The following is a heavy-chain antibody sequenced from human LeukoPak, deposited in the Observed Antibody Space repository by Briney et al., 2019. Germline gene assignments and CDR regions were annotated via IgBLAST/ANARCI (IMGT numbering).Heavy chain of an antibody. Sequence: ASVKVSCKASGYTFTSYDINWVRQATGQGLEWMGWMNPNSGNTGYAQKFQGRVTMTRNTSISTAYMELSSLRSKDTAVYYCARGHRTRWFGELFHDYWGQGTLVIVSS. CDR2: MNPNSGNT. J-gene: IGHJ4*02. CDR3: ARGHRTRWFGELFHDY. D-gene: IGHD3-10*01. V-gene: IGHV1-8*01. CDR1: GYTFTSYD.